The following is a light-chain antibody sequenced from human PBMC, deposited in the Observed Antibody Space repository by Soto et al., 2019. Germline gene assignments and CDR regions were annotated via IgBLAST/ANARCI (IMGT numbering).Light chain of an antibody. CDR1: QSVGSSY. V-gene: IGKV3D-20*02. J-gene: IGKJ5*01. Sequence: EIVLTQSPGTLSLSPGERATLSCRSLQSVGSSYIAWYQQKPGQAPRLLIYGASSRATGTPDRISGSGSGTDFTLTISSLEPEDFAVYYCQQRSNWPPITFGQGTRLEIK. CDR3: QQRSNWPPIT. CDR2: GAS.